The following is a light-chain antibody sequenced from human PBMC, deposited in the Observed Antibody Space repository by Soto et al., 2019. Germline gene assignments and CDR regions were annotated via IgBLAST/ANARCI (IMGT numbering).Light chain of an antibody. CDR3: QQRHNWAAA. J-gene: IGKJ4*02. CDR1: QSVGPS. V-gene: IGKV3-11*01. Sequence: EVVLTQSPATLSLSPGDRATLSCRASQSVGPSLAWYQQKPGHPPRLLIYDASDRAIGVPVRLSGSGSGKHCTLTLDSLEPEDFALYFCQQRHNWAAACGGGTRVEF. CDR2: DAS.